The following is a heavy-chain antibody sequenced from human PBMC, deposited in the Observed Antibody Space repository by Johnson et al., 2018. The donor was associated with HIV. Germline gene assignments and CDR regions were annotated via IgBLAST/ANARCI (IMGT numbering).Heavy chain of an antibody. CDR1: GFTFNSYA. D-gene: IGHD3-22*01. J-gene: IGHJ3*02. CDR3: AATYYYDSSGSRYPFDI. V-gene: IGHV3-30*04. CDR2: ISYDGSNK. Sequence: QVQLVESGGGVVQPGRSLRLSCAASGFTFNSYAMQWVRQAPGKGLEWVAVISYDGSNKYYADSVKGRFTISRDNSKNTLYLQMNSLRAEDTAVYYCAATYYYDSSGSRYPFDIWGQGTMVTVSS.